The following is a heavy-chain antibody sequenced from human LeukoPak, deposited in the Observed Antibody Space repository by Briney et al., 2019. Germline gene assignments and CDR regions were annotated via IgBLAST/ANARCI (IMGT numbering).Heavy chain of an antibody. CDR3: ATAIAAAGTSYLYYFDY. CDR1: GFTFSSYW. V-gene: IGHV3-7*01. D-gene: IGHD6-13*01. J-gene: IGHJ4*02. Sequence: GGSLRLSCAASGFTFSSYWMSWVRQAPGKGLEWVANIKQDGSEKYYVDSVKGRFTISRDNAKNSLYLQMNSLRAEDTAVYYCATAIAAAGTSYLYYFDYWGQGTLVTVSS. CDR2: IKQDGSEK.